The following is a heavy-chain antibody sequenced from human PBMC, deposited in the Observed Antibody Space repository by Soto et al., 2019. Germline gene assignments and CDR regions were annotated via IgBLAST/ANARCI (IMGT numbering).Heavy chain of an antibody. CDR1: GFTVSSNY. CDR3: ARDPGNWNDDAFDI. Sequence: EVQLVESGGGLVQPGGSLRLSCAASGFTVSSNYMSWVRQAPGKGLEWVSVIYSGGSTYYADSVKGRFTISRHNSKNPLYLQMNSLRAEDTAVYYCARDPGNWNDDAFDIWGQGTMVTVSS. J-gene: IGHJ3*02. CDR2: IYSGGST. V-gene: IGHV3-53*04. D-gene: IGHD1-20*01.